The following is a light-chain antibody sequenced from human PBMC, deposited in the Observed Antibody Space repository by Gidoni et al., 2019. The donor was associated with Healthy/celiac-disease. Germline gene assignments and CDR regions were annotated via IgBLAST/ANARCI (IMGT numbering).Light chain of an antibody. CDR2: DAS. CDR1: QRVSSY. J-gene: IGKJ5*01. Sequence: EIVLTQSPATLSLSPGERATLTCRASQRVSSYLTWYQQKPGQAPRLLIYDASNRATGIPSRCSGSGSGTDFTLTIRSLDPEDFAVYYCQHRRNWHFTFXXXTRLEIK. CDR3: QHRRNWHFT. V-gene: IGKV3-11*01.